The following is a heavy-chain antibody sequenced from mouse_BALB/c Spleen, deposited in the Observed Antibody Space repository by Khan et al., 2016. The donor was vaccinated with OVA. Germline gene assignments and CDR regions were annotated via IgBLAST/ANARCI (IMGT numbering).Heavy chain of an antibody. CDR2: ISTYNGNT. Sequence: VQLQESGPEVVRPGVSVKISCKGSGYTFTDYAMHWVKQSHAKSLEWIVVISTYNGNTNYNQKFKGKATMTVDKSSSPAYVEHARLTTEDSAIEYCARGEEYQFAYWGQGTLVTVSA. CDR1: GYTFTDYA. J-gene: IGHJ3*01. CDR3: ARGEEYQFAY. V-gene: IGHV1S137*01.